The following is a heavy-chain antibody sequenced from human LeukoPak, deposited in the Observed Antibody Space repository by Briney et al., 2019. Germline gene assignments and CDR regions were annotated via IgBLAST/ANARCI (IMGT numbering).Heavy chain of an antibody. CDR2: IRYDGNNK. D-gene: IGHD3-16*01. J-gene: IGHJ5*02. CDR3: ARGGSPSDS. CDR1: EFTFSAYG. Sequence: GGSLRLSCAASEFTFSAYGMHWVRQAPGKGLEWVAFIRYDGNNKYYADSVRGRFTISRDNAKSTLYLQMNSLRAEDTAVYYCARGGSPSDSWGQGTLVTVSS. V-gene: IGHV3-30*02.